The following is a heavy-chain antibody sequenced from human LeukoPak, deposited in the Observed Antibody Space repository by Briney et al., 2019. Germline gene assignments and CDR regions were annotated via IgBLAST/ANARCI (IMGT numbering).Heavy chain of an antibody. CDR3: ARGQAARLAEYFQH. CDR2: IYYSGST. Sequence: SETLPLTCTVSGGSISSGGYYWSWICQHPGKGLEWIGYIYYSGSTYYNPSLKSRVTISVDTSKNQFSLKLSSVTAADTAVYYCARGQAARLAEYFQHWGQGTLVTVSS. CDR1: GGSISSGGYY. V-gene: IGHV4-31*03. J-gene: IGHJ1*01. D-gene: IGHD6-6*01.